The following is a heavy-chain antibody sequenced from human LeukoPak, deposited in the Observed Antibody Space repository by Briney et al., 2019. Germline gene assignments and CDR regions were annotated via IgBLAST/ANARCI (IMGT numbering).Heavy chain of an antibody. J-gene: IGHJ6*02. V-gene: IGHV3-23*01. CDR3: ARPPDGMDV. CDR2: ISGRGTST. Sequence: GGSLGVSCEGTGFTFSKYAMSWVRQAPGKGLEWVSAISGRGTSTYYADSVKGRFTISRDNSVNMLYLQMNSLRAEDTAVYYCARPPDGMDVWGQGTTVTVSS. CDR1: GFTFSKYA.